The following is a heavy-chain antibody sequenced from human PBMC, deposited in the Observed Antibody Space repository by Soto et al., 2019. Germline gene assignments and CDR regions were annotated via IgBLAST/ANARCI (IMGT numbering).Heavy chain of an antibody. CDR3: ARGATVVVPAATYYYGMDV. CDR2: IIPIFGTA. CDR1: GGTFSSYA. Sequence: SVKVSCKASGGTFSSYAISWVRQAPGQGLEWMGGIIPIFGTANYAQKLQGRVTMTTDTSTSTAYMELRSLRSDDTAVYYCARGATVVVPAATYYYGMDVWGQGTTVTVSS. V-gene: IGHV1-69*05. D-gene: IGHD2-2*01. J-gene: IGHJ6*02.